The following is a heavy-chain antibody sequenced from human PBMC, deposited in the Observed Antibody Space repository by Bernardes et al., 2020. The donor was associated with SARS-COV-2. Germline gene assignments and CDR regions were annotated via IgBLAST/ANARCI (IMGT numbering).Heavy chain of an antibody. CDR2: ISYDGGEK. CDR3: IVQDIVVVVTAATTEYFQH. CDR1: GFTFSSYG. J-gene: IGHJ1*01. D-gene: IGHD2-15*01. Sequence: GGSLRLSCAASGFTFSSYGMHWVRQAPGKGLEWVAVISYDGGEKFYADSVKGRFTISRDNSKNTLYLQMNSLRAEDTAVYYCIVQDIVVVVTAATTEYFQHWGQGTLVTVSS. V-gene: IGHV3-30*03.